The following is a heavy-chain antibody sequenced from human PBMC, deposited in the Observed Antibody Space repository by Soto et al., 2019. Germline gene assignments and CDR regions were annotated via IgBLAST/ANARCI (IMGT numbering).Heavy chain of an antibody. CDR3: ARELERVFDY. CDR1: GFTFSSYA. CDR2: IAYDGRNK. D-gene: IGHD1-1*01. Sequence: QVQLVESGGGVVQPGRSLRLSCAAAGFTFSSYAMHWGRQSPGKGLELVAVIAYDGRNKYYADSVKGRFTISRDNSKNTLYLQMNSLRIEDTAVYYCARELERVFDYWGQGTLVTVSS. V-gene: IGHV3-30*04. J-gene: IGHJ4*02.